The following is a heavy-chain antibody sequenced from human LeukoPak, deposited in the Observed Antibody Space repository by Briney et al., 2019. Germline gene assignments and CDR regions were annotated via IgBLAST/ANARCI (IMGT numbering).Heavy chain of an antibody. J-gene: IGHJ4*02. CDR2: IRYDGSNK. D-gene: IGHD6-13*01. CDR3: ALQVSSSWAFDY. CDR1: GFTFSSYG. V-gene: IGHV3-30*02. Sequence: GGSLRLSCAASGFTFSSYGMHWVRQAPGKGLEWVAFIRYDGSNKYYADSVKGRFTFSRDPAKKNSMNLQMNSLRAEDTAVYYCALQVSSSWAFDYWGQGTLVTVSS.